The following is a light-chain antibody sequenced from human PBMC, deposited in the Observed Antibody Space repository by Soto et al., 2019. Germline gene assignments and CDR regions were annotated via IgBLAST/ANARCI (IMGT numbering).Light chain of an antibody. CDR3: CSYAGSSTYV. Sequence: QSVLTQPASVSGSAGQSITISCTGTSSDVGNYNLVSWYLHHPGKAPKLLIYEDTKRPSGVSNRFSGSRSGNTASLTVSGLQDEDETDYYCCSYAGSSTYVFGTGTKLTVL. CDR2: EDT. CDR1: SSDVGNYNL. V-gene: IGLV2-23*01. J-gene: IGLJ1*01.